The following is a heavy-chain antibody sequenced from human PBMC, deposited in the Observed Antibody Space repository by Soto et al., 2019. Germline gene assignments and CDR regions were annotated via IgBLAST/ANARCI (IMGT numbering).Heavy chain of an antibody. CDR3: ARKRTTVVTQAYFDH. Sequence: SETLSLTCIVSGESISSSSYYWGWIRQPPGKGLEWIGSTYYSGRTYYNPSFKSRVTISIDTSKNQFSLKLSSVTATDTAVYYCARKRTTVVTQAYFDHWGQGALVTVSS. V-gene: IGHV4-39*01. CDR2: TYYSGRT. J-gene: IGHJ4*02. CDR1: GESISSSSYY. D-gene: IGHD2-21*02.